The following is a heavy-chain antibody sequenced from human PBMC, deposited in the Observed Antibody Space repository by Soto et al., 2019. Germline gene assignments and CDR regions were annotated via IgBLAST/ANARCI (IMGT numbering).Heavy chain of an antibody. J-gene: IGHJ4*02. V-gene: IGHV3-66*01. CDR3: ARDFGTTIRLFEY. CDR2: IYSGGST. D-gene: IGHD1-7*01. CDR1: GFTVSSNY. Sequence: GGSLRLSCAASGFTVSSNYMSWVRQAPGKGLEWVSVIYSGGSTYYADSVKGRFTISRDNSKNTLYLQMNSLRAEDTAVYYCARDFGTTIRLFEYWGQGTLVTVSS.